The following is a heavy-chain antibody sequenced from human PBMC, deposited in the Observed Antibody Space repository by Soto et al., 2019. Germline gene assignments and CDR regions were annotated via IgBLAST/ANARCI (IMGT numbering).Heavy chain of an antibody. CDR1: GGTFSSYA. CDR2: IIPIFGTA. V-gene: IGHV1-69*13. J-gene: IGHJ4*02. Sequence: GASVKVSCKASGGTFSSYAISWVRQAPGQGLEWMGGIIPIFGTANYAQKFQGRVTITADESTSTAYMELSSLRSEDTAVYYCVLIIAVVEMATISPPFDYWGQGTLVTVSS. CDR3: VLIIAVVEMATISPPFDY. D-gene: IGHD5-12*01.